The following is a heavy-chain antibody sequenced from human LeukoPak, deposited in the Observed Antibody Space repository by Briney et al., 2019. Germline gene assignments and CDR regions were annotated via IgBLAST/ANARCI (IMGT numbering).Heavy chain of an antibody. V-gene: IGHV5-51*01. CDR3: VRGVNWYYFDY. CDR2: IYPGDSDT. J-gene: IGHJ4*02. D-gene: IGHD3-10*01. CDR1: GYSFTSYW. Sequence: GESLKISCKGSGYSFTSYWIGRVRQMPGKGLEWMGIIYPGDSDTRYSPSFQGQVTISADKSISTAYLQWSSLKASDTAISREVRGVNWYYFDYWGQGTLVTVSS.